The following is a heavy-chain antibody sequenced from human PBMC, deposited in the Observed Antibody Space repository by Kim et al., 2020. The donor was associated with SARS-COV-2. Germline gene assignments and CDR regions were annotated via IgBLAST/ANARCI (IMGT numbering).Heavy chain of an antibody. J-gene: IGHJ4*02. CDR3: ARGGGGYDLNYFDY. V-gene: IGHV4-31*01. D-gene: IGHD5-12*01. Sequence: NPTLTSQVTISVDTSKTQFSLKLSSVTAADTAVYYCARGGGGYDLNYFDYWGQGTLVTVSS.